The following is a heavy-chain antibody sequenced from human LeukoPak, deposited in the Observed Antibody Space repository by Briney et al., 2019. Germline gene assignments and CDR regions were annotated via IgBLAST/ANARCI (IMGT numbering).Heavy chain of an antibody. V-gene: IGHV3-23*01. CDR3: GKAEAGTYYFDY. Sequence: GGSLRLSCAASGFIFRNYAMRWVRQAPGKGLEWVSAISGGGGDRFYADSVKGRFTISRDNSKNTLYLQMSSLRVEDTAVYYCGKAEAGTYYFDYWGQGTLVTVSS. CDR1: GFIFRNYA. J-gene: IGHJ4*02. D-gene: IGHD6-19*01. CDR2: ISGGGGDR.